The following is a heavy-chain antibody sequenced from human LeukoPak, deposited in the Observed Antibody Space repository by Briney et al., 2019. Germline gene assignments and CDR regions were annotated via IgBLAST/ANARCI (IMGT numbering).Heavy chain of an antibody. CDR1: GYSFTSYW. J-gene: IGHJ6*03. Sequence: GESLKISCKASGYSFTSYWIGWVRQMPGKGLEWMGIIYPGDSDTRYSPSFQGQVTISADKSISTAYLQWSSLKASDTAMYYCARHTGLTRYYYYYYMDVWGKGTTVTVSS. V-gene: IGHV5-51*01. CDR2: IYPGDSDT. CDR3: ARHTGLTRYYYYYYMDV. D-gene: IGHD2-15*01.